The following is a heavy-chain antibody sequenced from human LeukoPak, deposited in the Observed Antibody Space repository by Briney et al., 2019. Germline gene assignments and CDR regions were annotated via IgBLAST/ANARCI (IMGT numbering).Heavy chain of an antibody. V-gene: IGHV4-31*03. D-gene: IGHD1-26*01. CDR1: GGAIRSGGYY. Sequence: PSETLSLTCTVSGGAIRSGGYYSNWIRHHPSKALEWIGYIYYSGSTYYNPSLKSRVTISVDTSKNQFSLKLSSVTAADTAVYYCARDDVGSGFDYWGQGTLVTVSS. CDR2: IYYSGST. CDR3: ARDDVGSGFDY. J-gene: IGHJ4*02.